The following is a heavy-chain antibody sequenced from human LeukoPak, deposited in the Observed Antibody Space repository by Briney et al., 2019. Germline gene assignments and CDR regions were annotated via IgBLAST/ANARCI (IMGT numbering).Heavy chain of an antibody. V-gene: IGHV1-8*01. CDR3: ARGPPPYCSGDSCYSFLYFHH. D-gene: IGHD2-15*01. CDR1: RYTFTSDD. CDR2: MNANSGNT. J-gene: IGHJ1*01. Sequence: ASVKVSSTPSRYTFTSDDINWVRQATGQGREGMGGMNANSGNTGYAQKFQGRVTMTRDTSISTAYLKLTSLRSDDTAVYYCARGPPPYCSGDSCYSFLYFHHWGQGTLVTVSS.